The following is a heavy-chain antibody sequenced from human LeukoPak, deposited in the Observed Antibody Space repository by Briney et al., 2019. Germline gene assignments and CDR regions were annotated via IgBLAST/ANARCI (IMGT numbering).Heavy chain of an antibody. V-gene: IGHV3-7*01. J-gene: IGHJ4*02. CDR1: GFTFSNAW. Sequence: GGSLRLSCAASGFTFSNAWMSWVRQAPGKGLEWVANIKQDGSEKYYVDSVKGRFTISRDNAKNSLYLQMNSLRAEDTAVYYCARVALDYWGQGTLVTVSS. CDR3: ARVALDY. CDR2: IKQDGSEK. D-gene: IGHD2-15*01.